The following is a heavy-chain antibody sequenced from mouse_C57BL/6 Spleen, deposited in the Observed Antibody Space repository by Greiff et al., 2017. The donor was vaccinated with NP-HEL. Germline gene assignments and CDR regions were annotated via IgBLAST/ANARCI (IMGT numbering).Heavy chain of an antibody. CDR1: GFNIKDYY. CDR2: IDPEDGET. D-gene: IGHD1-1*01. J-gene: IGHJ2*01. V-gene: IGHV14-2*01. CDR3: ARDYGSTLYYFDY. Sequence: VQLQQSGAELVKPGASVTLSCTASGFNIKDYYMHWVKQRTEQGLAWIGRIDPEDGETKYAPKFQGKATITADTSSNTAYLQLSSLTSEDTACYYCARDYGSTLYYFDYWGQGTTLTVSS.